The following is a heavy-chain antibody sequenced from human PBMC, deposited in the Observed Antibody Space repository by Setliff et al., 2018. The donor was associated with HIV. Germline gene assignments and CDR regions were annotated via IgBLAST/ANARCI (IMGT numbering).Heavy chain of an antibody. J-gene: IGHJ3*02. V-gene: IGHV1-69*05. CDR3: ARAPELYSGSYDALDI. CDR2: IGPIFGTA. CDR1: GGTISSYA. Sequence: AVKVSCKDSGGTISSYAISWVRQAPGQGLEWMGGIGPIFGTANYAQKFQGRVTITTDESTSPAYMELSSLRSEDTAVYYCARAPELYSGSYDALDIWGQGTMVTVSS. D-gene: IGHD1-26*01.